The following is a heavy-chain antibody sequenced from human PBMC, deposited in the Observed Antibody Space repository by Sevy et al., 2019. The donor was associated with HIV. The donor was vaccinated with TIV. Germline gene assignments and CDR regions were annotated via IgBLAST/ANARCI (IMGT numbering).Heavy chain of an antibody. CDR3: ARGLVTMVRGVIITSSGMDV. CDR2: MNPNRGNT. CDR1: GYTFTSYD. V-gene: IGHV1-8*01. Sequence: ASVKVSCKASGYTFTSYDINWVRQATGQGLEWMGWMNPNRGNTGYAQKFQGRVTMTRNTSISTAYMELSSLRSEDTAVYYCARGLVTMVRGVIITSSGMDVWGQGTTVTVSS. J-gene: IGHJ6*02. D-gene: IGHD3-10*01.